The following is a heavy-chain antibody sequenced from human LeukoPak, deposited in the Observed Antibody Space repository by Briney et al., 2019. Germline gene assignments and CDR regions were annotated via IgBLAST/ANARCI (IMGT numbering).Heavy chain of an antibody. D-gene: IGHD3-22*01. CDR2: INHSGST. CDR3: ARYDSSGYYYDGPFDY. Sequence: SETLSLTCAVYGGSFSGYYWSWIRQPPGKGLEWIGEINHSGSTNYNPSLKSRVTISVDTSKNQFSLKLSSVTAADTAVYYCARYDSSGYYYDGPFDYWGQGTLVTVSS. CDR1: GGSFSGYY. V-gene: IGHV4-34*01. J-gene: IGHJ4*02.